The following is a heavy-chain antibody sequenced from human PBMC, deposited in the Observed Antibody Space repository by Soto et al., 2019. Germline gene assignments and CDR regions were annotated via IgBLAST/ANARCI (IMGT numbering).Heavy chain of an antibody. D-gene: IGHD6-19*01. CDR3: ARHEIAVDTLTYYFDY. Sequence: QVQLQESGPGLVKPSETLSLTCTVSGGSISSYYWSWIRQPPGKGLEWIGYIYYSGSTNYNPSLKSRVTISVDTSKNQCSLKLSSVTAADTAVYYCARHEIAVDTLTYYFDYWGQGTLVTVSS. CDR1: GGSISSYY. J-gene: IGHJ4*02. CDR2: IYYSGST. V-gene: IGHV4-59*08.